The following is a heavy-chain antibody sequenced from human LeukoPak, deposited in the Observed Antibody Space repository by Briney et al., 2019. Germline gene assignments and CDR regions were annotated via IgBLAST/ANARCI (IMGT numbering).Heavy chain of an antibody. D-gene: IGHD3-22*01. Sequence: GESLKISCTGSGYSFTSYWIGWVRQMPGKGLEWMGIINPADSNARYSPSFQGQVTISADKSISTAYLQWSSLKASDSAMYYCARRRYDSSGYYHYFDYWGQGTLVTVSS. CDR3: ARRRYDSSGYYHYFDY. J-gene: IGHJ4*02. CDR2: INPADSNA. V-gene: IGHV5-51*01. CDR1: GYSFTSYW.